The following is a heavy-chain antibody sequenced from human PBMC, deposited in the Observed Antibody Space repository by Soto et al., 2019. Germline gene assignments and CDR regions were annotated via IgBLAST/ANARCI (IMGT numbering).Heavy chain of an antibody. CDR3: AGMSFTVFGEVIDNFYFYGMDV. CDR1: GGSISSHY. D-gene: IGHD3-3*01. V-gene: IGHV4-59*11. J-gene: IGHJ6*02. CDR2: LYNTGST. Sequence: QVQLQESGPGLVKPSETLSLTCNVSGGSISSHYWTWIRQPPGKGLEWIGYLYNTGSTNYNPSLKSRVTISLETSKNQVFLNLSSVTAADTAVYYCAGMSFTVFGEVIDNFYFYGMDVWGQGTTVTVSS.